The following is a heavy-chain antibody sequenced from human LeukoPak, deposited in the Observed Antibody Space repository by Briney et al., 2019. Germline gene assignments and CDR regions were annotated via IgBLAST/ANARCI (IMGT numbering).Heavy chain of an antibody. CDR3: ARWMTALGY. Sequence: GGSLRLSCAASGFTFSSYWIHWVRQVPGKGLVWVANIKQDGSEKHYVDSVKGRFTISRDNAKNSLYLQMNSLRAEDTALYFCARWMTALGYWGQGTLVTVSS. D-gene: IGHD2-21*02. CDR2: IKQDGSEK. V-gene: IGHV3-7*01. J-gene: IGHJ4*02. CDR1: GFTFSSYW.